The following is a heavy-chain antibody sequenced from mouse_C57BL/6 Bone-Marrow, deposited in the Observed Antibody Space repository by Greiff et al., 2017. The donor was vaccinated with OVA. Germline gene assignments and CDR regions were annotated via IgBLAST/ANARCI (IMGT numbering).Heavy chain of an antibody. V-gene: IGHV1-50*01. Sequence: QVQLQQPGAELVKPGASVKLSCKASGYTFTSYWMQWVKQRPGQGLEWIGEIDPSDSYTNYNQKFKGKATLTVDTSSSTAYMQLSSLTSEDSAVDYCAREDDYGSSYWYFDVWGTGTTVTVSS. J-gene: IGHJ1*03. CDR2: IDPSDSYT. CDR3: AREDDYGSSYWYFDV. CDR1: GYTFTSYW. D-gene: IGHD1-1*01.